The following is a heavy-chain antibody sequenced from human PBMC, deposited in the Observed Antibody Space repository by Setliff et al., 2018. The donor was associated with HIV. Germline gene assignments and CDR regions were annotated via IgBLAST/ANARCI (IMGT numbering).Heavy chain of an antibody. CDR2: IFPGDSET. CDR3: SRRGRYSGYYFDS. Sequence: PGESLKISCKGSGYNFRKYWIAWVRQMPGKGLEWMGIIFPGDSETTYRPSFQGQVTISIDKSISTAYLQWSSLKASDTAMYFCSRRGRYSGYYFDSWGQGTLVTVSS. CDR1: GYNFRKYW. V-gene: IGHV5-51*01. D-gene: IGHD5-12*01. J-gene: IGHJ4*02.